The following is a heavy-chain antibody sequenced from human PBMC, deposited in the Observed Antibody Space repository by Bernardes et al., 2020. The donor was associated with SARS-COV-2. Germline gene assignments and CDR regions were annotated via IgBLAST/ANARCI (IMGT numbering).Heavy chain of an antibody. D-gene: IGHD2-15*01. V-gene: IGHV2-5*02. Sequence: SCPTLVKPTQTLTLTCTFSGFSLSTSGVGVGWIRQPPGKALEWLALIYWDDDKRYSPSLKSRLTITKDTSKNQVVLTMTNMDPVDTATYYCAHGCSGGSCYSKYFDYWGQGTLVTVSS. CDR1: GFSLSTSGVG. J-gene: IGHJ4*02. CDR3: AHGCSGGSCYSKYFDY. CDR2: IYWDDDK.